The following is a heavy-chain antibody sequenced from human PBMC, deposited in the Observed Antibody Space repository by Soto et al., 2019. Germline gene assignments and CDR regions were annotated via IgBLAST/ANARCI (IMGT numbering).Heavy chain of an antibody. CDR1: GGSISSGGYS. CDR3: ARFEYSRYYYYGMDV. CDR2: IYYSGST. V-gene: IGHV4-61*08. Sequence: TSETLSLTCAVSGGSISSGGYSWSWIRQPPGKGLEWIGYIYYSGSTNYNPSLKSRVTISVDTSKNQFSLKLSSVTAADTAVYYCARFEYSRYYYYGMDVWGQGTTVTVSS. D-gene: IGHD6-6*01. J-gene: IGHJ6*02.